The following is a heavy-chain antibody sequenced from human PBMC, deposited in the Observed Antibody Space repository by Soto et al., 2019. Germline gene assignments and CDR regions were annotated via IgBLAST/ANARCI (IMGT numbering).Heavy chain of an antibody. Sequence: XETLSLTCTVSGGSISSYYWSWIRQPSGKGLEWIGRIYTSGSTNYNPSLKSRVTMSVDTSKNQFSLKLSSVTAADTAVYYCARGVGYSSSSLPWFDPWGQGTLVTVSS. CDR2: IYTSGST. CDR1: GGSISSYY. CDR3: ARGVGYSSSSLPWFDP. J-gene: IGHJ5*02. V-gene: IGHV4-4*07. D-gene: IGHD6-6*01.